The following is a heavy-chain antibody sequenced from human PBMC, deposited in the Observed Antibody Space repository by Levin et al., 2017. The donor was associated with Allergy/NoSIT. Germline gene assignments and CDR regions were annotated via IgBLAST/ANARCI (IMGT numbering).Heavy chain of an antibody. CDR1: GGSMSNYH. J-gene: IGHJ4*02. Sequence: SETLSLTCTVSGGSMSNYHWNWVRQPPGQGLEWIGHISPTGRTTYTPSLRRRVSISADTSKNQFSLKLRSVTAAATAVYYCTRIPPGEYWGFFDYWGQGNLVTVSS. CDR2: ISPTGRT. CDR3: TRIPPGEYWGFFDY. D-gene: IGHD2/OR15-2a*01. V-gene: IGHV4-59*01.